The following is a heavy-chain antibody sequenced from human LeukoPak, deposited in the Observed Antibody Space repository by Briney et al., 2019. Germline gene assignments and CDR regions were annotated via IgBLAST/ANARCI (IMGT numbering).Heavy chain of an antibody. CDR1: GGSISNYY. CDR2: IYTSGST. V-gene: IGHV4-4*07. CDR3: ARTIAAAGTNWFDP. Sequence: SETLSLTCTVSGGSISNYYWSWIRQPAGKGLEWIGRIYTSGSTNYNPSLKSRVTMSVDTSKNQFSLKLSSVTAADTAVYYCARTIAAAGTNWFDPWGQGTLVTVSS. D-gene: IGHD6-13*01. J-gene: IGHJ5*02.